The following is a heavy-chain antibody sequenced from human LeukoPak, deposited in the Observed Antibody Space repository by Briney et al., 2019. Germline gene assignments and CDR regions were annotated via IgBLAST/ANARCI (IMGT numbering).Heavy chain of an antibody. V-gene: IGHV4-31*03. D-gene: IGHD6-13*01. CDR3: ARVYYIAAFSGGYFDY. J-gene: IGHJ4*02. Sequence: SETLSLTCTVSGGSISSGGYYWSWIRQHPGKGLEWIGYIYYSGSTYYDPSLKSRVTISVDTSKNQFSLKLSSVTAADTAVYYCARVYYIAAFSGGYFDYWGQGTLVTVSS. CDR1: GGSISSGGYY. CDR2: IYYSGST.